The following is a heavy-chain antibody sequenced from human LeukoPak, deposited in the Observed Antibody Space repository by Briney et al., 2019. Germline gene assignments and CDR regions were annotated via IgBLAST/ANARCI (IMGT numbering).Heavy chain of an antibody. CDR2: ISYDGSNK. J-gene: IGHJ4*02. V-gene: IGHV3-30*03. D-gene: IGHD3-10*01. CDR3: ARDRGVSGNYYDY. CDR1: GFTFSSYG. Sequence: GGSLRLSCAASGFTFSSYGMHWVRQAPGKGLEWVAVISYDGSNKYYADSVKGRLTTSRDNSKSTLDLQMNSLRPEDTALYYCARDRGVSGNYYDYWGQGTLVTVSS.